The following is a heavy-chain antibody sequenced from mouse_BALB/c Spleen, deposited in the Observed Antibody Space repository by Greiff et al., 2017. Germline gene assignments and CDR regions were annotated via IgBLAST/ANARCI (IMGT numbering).Heavy chain of an antibody. CDR3: TRVPDYDGSSKDWYFDV. Sequence: QVQLQQPGAELVRPGASVKLSCKASGYTFTSYWINWVKQRPGQGLEWIGNIYPSDSYTNYNQKFKDKATLTVDKSSSTAYMQLSSPTSEDSAVYYCTRVPDYDGSSKDWYFDVWGAGTTVTVSS. CDR2: IYPSDSYT. V-gene: IGHV1-69*02. CDR1: GYTFTSYW. J-gene: IGHJ1*01. D-gene: IGHD1-1*01.